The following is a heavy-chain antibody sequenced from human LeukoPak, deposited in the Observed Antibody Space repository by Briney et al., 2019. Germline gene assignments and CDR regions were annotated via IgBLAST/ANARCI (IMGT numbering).Heavy chain of an antibody. CDR2: IFYSGST. D-gene: IGHD6-19*01. Sequence: PSETLSLTCTVSGGSISSSSYYWGWIRQPPGKGLEWIGGIFYSGSTYYHPSLKSRATISVDTSKNQFSLKLSSVTAADTAGYYCARTDPKSSSGWYDYWGQGTLVTVSS. CDR3: ARTDPKSSSGWYDY. J-gene: IGHJ4*02. CDR1: GGSISSSSYY. V-gene: IGHV4-39*01.